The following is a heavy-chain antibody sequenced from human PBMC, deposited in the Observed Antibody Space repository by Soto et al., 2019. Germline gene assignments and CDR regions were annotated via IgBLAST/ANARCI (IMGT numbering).Heavy chain of an antibody. CDR1: GFTVSSNY. D-gene: IGHD3-9*01. CDR2: IYSGGST. J-gene: IGHJ4*02. V-gene: IGHV3-66*04. CDR3: ARQLRFIDWLLPLDY. Sequence: PGGSLRLSCAASGFTVSSNYMSWVRQAPGKGLEWVSVIYSGGSTYYADSVKGRFTISRDNSKNTLYLQMNSLRAEDTAVYYCARQLRFIDWLLPLDYWGQGTLVTVSS.